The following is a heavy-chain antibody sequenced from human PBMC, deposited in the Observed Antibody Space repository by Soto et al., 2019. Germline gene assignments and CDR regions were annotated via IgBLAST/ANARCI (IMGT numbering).Heavy chain of an antibody. CDR2: INAGYGNT. J-gene: IGHJ4*02. CDR3: ARDTGDGTFDF. CDR1: GYTFSSYA. V-gene: IGHV1-3*01. D-gene: IGHD7-27*01. Sequence: ASVKVSCKASGYTFSSYAMHWVRQAPGQRLEWMGWINAGYGNTKSSQKFQDRVAISRDTSASTAYMELTSLRSEDTAVYYCARDTGDGTFDFWGQGTLVTVSS.